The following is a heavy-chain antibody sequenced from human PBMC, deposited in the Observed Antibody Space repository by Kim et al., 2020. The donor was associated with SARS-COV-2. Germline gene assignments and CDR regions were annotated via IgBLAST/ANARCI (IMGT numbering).Heavy chain of an antibody. D-gene: IGHD2-21*02. CDR1: GFTFSDYY. CDR3: ARDRVVVTATRLNYYYYGMDV. V-gene: IGHV3-11*05. CDR2: ISSSSSYT. J-gene: IGHJ6*02. Sequence: GGSLRLSCAASGFTFSDYYMSWIRQAPGKGLEWVSYISSSSSYTNYADSVKGRFTISRDNAKNSLYLQMNSLRAEDTAVYYCARDRVVVTATRLNYYYYGMDVCGQGTTVTVSS.